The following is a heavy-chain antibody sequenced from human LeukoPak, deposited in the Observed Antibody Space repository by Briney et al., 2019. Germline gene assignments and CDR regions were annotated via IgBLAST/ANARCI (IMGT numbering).Heavy chain of an antibody. CDR2: IYSGGST. CDR3: AREDGYCSGGNCYSYFDS. J-gene: IGHJ4*02. D-gene: IGHD2-15*01. CDR1: GFTVSSNY. V-gene: IGHV3-53*01. Sequence: GGSLRLSCAASGFTVSSNYMSWVRQAPGKGLEWVSVIYSGGSTYYADSVKGRFTISRDNSKNTLYLQMNSLRAEDTAVYYCAREDGYCSGGNCYSYFDSWGQGTLVTVSS.